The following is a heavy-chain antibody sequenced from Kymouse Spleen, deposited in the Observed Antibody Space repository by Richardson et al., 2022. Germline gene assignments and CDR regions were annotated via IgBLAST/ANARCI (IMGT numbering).Heavy chain of an antibody. CDR2: IWYDGSNK. CDR1: GFTFSSYG. CDR3: ARKVYYGSGEGMDV. D-gene: IGHD3-10*01. V-gene: IGHV3-33*01. Sequence: QVQLVESGGGVVQPGRSLRLSCAASGFTFSSYGMHWVRQAPGKGLEWVAVIWYDGSNKYYADSVKGRFTISRDNSKNTLYLQMNSLRAEDTAVYYCARKVYYGSGEGMDVWGQGTTVTVSS. J-gene: IGHJ6*02.